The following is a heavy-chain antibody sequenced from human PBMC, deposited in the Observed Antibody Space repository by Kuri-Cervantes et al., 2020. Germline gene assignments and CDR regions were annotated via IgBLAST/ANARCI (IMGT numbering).Heavy chain of an antibody. CDR1: GCTFTGYY. CDR3: AHSPRSSGWFYFDY. J-gene: IGHJ4*02. V-gene: IGHV1-2*02. Sequence: ASVKVSCKASGCTFTGYYMHWVRQAPGQGLEWMGWINPNSGGTNYAQKFQGRVTMTRDTSISTAYMELSRLRSDDTAVYFCAHSPRSSGWFYFDYWGQGTLVTVSS. CDR2: INPNSGGT. D-gene: IGHD6-19*01.